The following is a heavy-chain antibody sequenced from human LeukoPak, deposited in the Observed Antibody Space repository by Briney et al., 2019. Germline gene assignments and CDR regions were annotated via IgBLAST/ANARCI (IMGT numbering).Heavy chain of an antibody. V-gene: IGHV1-2*02. Sequence: ASVKVSCKASGYTFTGYYMHWVRQAPGQGLEWMGWINPNSGGTNYAQKLQGRVTMTTDTSTSTAYMELRSLRSDDTAVYYCARAPWQYYYYYMDVWGKGTTVTVSS. CDR1: GYTFTGYY. D-gene: IGHD5-12*01. J-gene: IGHJ6*03. CDR2: INPNSGGT. CDR3: ARAPWQYYYYYMDV.